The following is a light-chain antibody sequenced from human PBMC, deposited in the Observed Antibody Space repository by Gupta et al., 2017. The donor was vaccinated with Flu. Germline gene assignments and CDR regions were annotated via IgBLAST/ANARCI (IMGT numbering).Light chain of an antibody. J-gene: IGKJ4*01. CDR3: QQRANWPLA. CDR1: QSISSY. CDR2: DAS. Sequence: EIVLTQSPATLSLSPGERAALSCRASQSISSYLVWYQQKPGQAPRLLIYDASNRATGIPARFSGSGSGTDFTLTISSLEPEDFAVYFCQQRANWPLAFGGGTKEEIK. V-gene: IGKV3-11*01.